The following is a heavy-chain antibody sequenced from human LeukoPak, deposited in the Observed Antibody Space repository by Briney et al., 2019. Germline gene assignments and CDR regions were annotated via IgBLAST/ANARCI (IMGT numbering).Heavy chain of an antibody. CDR3: ARHRSMIVVVITTGMAHNWFDP. CDR1: GGSFSGYY. CDR2: IKHSGST. D-gene: IGHD3-22*01. Sequence: PSETLSLTCAVYGGSFSGYYWSWIRQPPGKGLEWIGGIKHSGSTNYNPSLKSRVTISVDTSKNQFSLKLSSVAAADTAVYYCARHRSMIVVVITTGMAHNWFDPWGQGTLVTVSS. J-gene: IGHJ5*02. V-gene: IGHV4-34*01.